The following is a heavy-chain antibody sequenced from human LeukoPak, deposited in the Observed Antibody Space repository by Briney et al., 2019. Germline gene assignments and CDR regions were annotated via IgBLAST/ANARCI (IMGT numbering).Heavy chain of an antibody. V-gene: IGHV4-34*01. CDR1: GGSPSGYY. CDR3: ARVVVAVGPDY. CDR2: INDSGSI. Sequence: SETLSLTCAVYGGSPSGYYWNWIRQPPGKGLEWIGEINDSGSIHYNPSLQSRVTLSVDTSKNQFSLKLYSVTAADTALYYCARVVVAVGPDYWGQGALVTVSS. J-gene: IGHJ4*02. D-gene: IGHD2-21*01.